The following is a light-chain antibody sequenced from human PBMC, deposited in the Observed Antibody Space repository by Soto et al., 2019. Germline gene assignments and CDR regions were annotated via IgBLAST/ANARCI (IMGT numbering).Light chain of an antibody. Sequence: EIVVTQSPATLSVSPGERVTLSCRASHSVSSSLAWYQQRPGQAPRLLIYDTSTRAPGIAARFSGSGSGTEFTLTISSLQSEDVAVYYCQQYVHWPPGTFGQGTKVDIK. CDR3: QQYVHWPPGT. CDR1: HSVSSS. V-gene: IGKV3-15*01. CDR2: DTS. J-gene: IGKJ1*01.